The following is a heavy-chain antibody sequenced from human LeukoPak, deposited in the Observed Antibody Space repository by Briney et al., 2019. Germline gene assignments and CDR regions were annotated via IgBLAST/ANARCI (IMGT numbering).Heavy chain of an antibody. CDR2: ISGSGGST. CDR1: GFTFSSYA. J-gene: IGHJ4*02. V-gene: IGHV3-23*01. Sequence: PGGSLRLSCAAFGFTFSSYAMRWVRQPPGKGLEWASAISGSGGSTYYADAVKGRFTNSRDNSKNTLYLQMNSLRAEDTAVYYWAKKAYYYDSSGYDYWGQGTLVTVSS. CDR3: AKKAYYYDSSGYDY. D-gene: IGHD3-22*01.